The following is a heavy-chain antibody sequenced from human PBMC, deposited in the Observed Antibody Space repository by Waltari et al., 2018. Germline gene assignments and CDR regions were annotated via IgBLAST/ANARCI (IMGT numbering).Heavy chain of an antibody. CDR3: ATDVAAAGIFDY. CDR2: FDPEDGET. J-gene: IGHJ4*02. V-gene: IGHV1-24*01. D-gene: IGHD6-13*01. CDR1: GYTLTDLS. Sequence: QVQLVRSGAEVKKPGASVKVSCKVSGYTLTDLSMHWVRQAPGKGLEWMGGFDPEDGETIYAQKFQGRVTMTEDTSTDTAYMELSSLRSEDTAVYYCATDVAAAGIFDYWGQGTLVTVSS.